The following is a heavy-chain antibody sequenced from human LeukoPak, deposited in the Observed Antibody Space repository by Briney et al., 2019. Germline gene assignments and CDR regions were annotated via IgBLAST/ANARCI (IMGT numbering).Heavy chain of an antibody. D-gene: IGHD6-19*01. CDR2: INHSGST. Sequence: PSETLSLTCAVYGGSFSGYYWSWIRQPPGKGLEWIGEINHSGSTNYNPALKRRGTISVDTSKNQFSLKLSSVTAADTAVYYCARVGSGWYNSLDYWGQGTLVTVSS. V-gene: IGHV4-34*01. J-gene: IGHJ4*02. CDR1: GGSFSGYY. CDR3: ARVGSGWYNSLDY.